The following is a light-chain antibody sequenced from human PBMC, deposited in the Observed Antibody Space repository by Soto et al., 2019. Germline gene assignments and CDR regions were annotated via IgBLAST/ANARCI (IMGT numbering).Light chain of an antibody. Sequence: QSVLTQPASVSGSPGQSITISCTGTSIDVGGYDFVSWYQQHPGKAPKLIIYEVSNRPSGVSNRFSGSKSGDTASLTISGLQAHEEGHYYSISYRVSSTPLVFGTGT. CDR3: ISYRVSSTPLV. J-gene: IGLJ1*01. V-gene: IGLV2-14*01. CDR2: EVS. CDR1: SIDVGGYDF.